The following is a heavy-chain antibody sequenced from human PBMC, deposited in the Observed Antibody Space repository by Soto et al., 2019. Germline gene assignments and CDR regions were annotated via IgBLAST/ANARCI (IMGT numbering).Heavy chain of an antibody. CDR3: ARSSGTAYCSGGSCYSNWFDP. CDR1: GGSISSYY. CDR2: IYYSGST. J-gene: IGHJ5*02. V-gene: IGHV4-59*01. D-gene: IGHD2-15*01. Sequence: PSETLSLTCTVSGGSISSYYWSWIRQPPGKGLEWIGYIYYSGSTNYNPSLKSRVTISVDTSKNQFSLKLSSVTAADTAVYYCARSSGTAYCSGGSCYSNWFDPWSQGTLVTVSS.